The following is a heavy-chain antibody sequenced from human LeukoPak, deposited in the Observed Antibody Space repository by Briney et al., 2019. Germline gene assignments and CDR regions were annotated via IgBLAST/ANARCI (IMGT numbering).Heavy chain of an antibody. J-gene: IGHJ6*03. CDR3: ARHWTGAGYYYYIDV. Sequence: SETLSLTCTVSGGSISSSTYYWGWIRQPPGKGLEWIGSIYYNGKSYFTPSLKSRVTISVDTSKNQFSLKLSSVTAADTAVYYCARHWTGAGYYYYIDVWGKGTTVTVSS. D-gene: IGHD3/OR15-3a*01. CDR1: GGSISSSTYY. CDR2: IYYNGKS. V-gene: IGHV4-39*01.